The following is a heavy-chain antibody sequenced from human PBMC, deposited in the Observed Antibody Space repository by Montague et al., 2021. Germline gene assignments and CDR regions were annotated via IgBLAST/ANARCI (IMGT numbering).Heavy chain of an antibody. Sequence: SETLSLTCAVYGGSFSANYWSWIRQPPGKGLEWIGEIYHSGRTNYNPSFKSRVSISVDTSKNQFSLELSSVTAADTAMYFCARGSRPHYDFWTGYSPYFDSWGQGTLVTVSS. CDR1: GGSFSANY. V-gene: IGHV4-34*01. CDR3: ARGSRPHYDFWTGYSPYFDS. CDR2: IYHSGRT. J-gene: IGHJ4*02. D-gene: IGHD3-3*01.